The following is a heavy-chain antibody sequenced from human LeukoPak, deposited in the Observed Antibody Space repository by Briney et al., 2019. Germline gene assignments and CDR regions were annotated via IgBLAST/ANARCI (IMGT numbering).Heavy chain of an antibody. CDR2: IHPGDSET. D-gene: IGHD2-15*01. V-gene: IGHV5-51*01. CDR1: GYRFSSYW. CDR3: VRALGYCTSGSCYYYDY. J-gene: IGHJ4*02. Sequence: KPGGSLKISCKGSGYRFSSYWIGWVRQMPGKGLEWMGIIHPGDSETRYSPSFQGQVTISADKSISTAYLQWSSLKASDTAMYYCVRALGYCTSGSCYYYDYWGQGTLVTVSS.